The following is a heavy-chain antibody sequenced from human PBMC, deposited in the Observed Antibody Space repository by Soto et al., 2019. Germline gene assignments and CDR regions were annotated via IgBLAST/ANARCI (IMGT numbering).Heavy chain of an antibody. D-gene: IGHD2-2*01. CDR2: IIPIFGTA. J-gene: IGHJ5*02. Sequence: SVKVSCKTSEDTFSIYTLSWVRQAPGQGLEWMGGIIPIFGTANYAQKFQGRVTITADESTSTAYMELSSLRSEDTAVYYCASQGYCISTSCYENWFDPWGQGTLVTVSS. CDR3: ASQGYCISTSCYENWFDP. CDR1: EDTFSIYT. V-gene: IGHV1-69*13.